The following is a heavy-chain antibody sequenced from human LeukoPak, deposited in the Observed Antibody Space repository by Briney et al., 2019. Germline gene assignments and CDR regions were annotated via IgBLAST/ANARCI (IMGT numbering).Heavy chain of an antibody. CDR3: ARSSSWLYYFDY. V-gene: IGHV3-64*01. D-gene: IGHD6-13*01. J-gene: IGHJ4*02. Sequence: GGSLRLSCAASGFTFSSYAMHWVRQAPGKGLEYVSAISSNGGSTYYANSVKGRFTISRDNSKNTLYLQMGSLRAEDMAVYYCARSSSWLYYFDYWGQGTLVTVSS. CDR1: GFTFSSYA. CDR2: ISSNGGST.